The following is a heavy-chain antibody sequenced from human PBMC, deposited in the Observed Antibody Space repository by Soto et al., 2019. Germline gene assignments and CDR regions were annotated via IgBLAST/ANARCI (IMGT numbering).Heavy chain of an antibody. D-gene: IGHD2-15*01. CDR1: GDSISTVDYF. V-gene: IGHV4-30-4*01. J-gene: IGHJ5*01. Sequence: PSETLSLTCSVSGDSISTVDYFWAGIRPPPGQALEYIGFIYKSTTTYYNPSFESRVAISLDTSKSQFSLTVTSVTAADTAVYFCARGRYCLTGRCFPNWFDSWGQGTLVTVSS. CDR3: ARGRYCLTGRCFPNWFDS. CDR2: IYKSTTT.